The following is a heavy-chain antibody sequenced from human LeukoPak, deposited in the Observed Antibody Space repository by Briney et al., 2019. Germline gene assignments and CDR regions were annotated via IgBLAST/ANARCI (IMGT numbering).Heavy chain of an antibody. CDR3: ATSYGAKVAPFDL. CDR1: GVSFSSFQ. D-gene: IGHD4-23*01. V-gene: IGHV4-4*09. CDR2: IHMTGRT. J-gene: IGHJ4*02. Sequence: SETLSLTCTVSGVSFSSFQWSSIRQSPVKGLEWIGNIHMTGRTDYNPSLKSRVTISMDTSKSQFSLLLTSVSAADTAIYFGATSYGAKVAPFDLLGQGILVTVSS.